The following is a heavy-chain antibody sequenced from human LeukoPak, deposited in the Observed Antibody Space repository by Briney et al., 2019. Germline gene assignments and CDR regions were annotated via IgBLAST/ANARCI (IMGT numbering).Heavy chain of an antibody. CDR3: ARLDDAFDI. J-gene: IGHJ3*02. CDR1: GGTFSSYA. V-gene: IGHV1-2*02. Sequence: ASVKVSCKASGGTFSSYAISWVRQAPGQGLEWMGWINPNSGGTNYAQKFQGRVTMTRDTSISTAYMELSRLRSDDTAVYYCARLDDAFDIWGQGTMVTVSS. D-gene: IGHD3-3*01. CDR2: INPNSGGT.